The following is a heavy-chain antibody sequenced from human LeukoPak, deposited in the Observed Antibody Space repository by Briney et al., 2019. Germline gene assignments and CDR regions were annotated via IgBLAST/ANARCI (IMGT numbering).Heavy chain of an antibody. CDR2: IIPILGIA. V-gene: IGHV1-69*04. CDR3: ARDLGVFSSAEYFQH. J-gene: IGHJ1*01. CDR1: GGTFSSYA. Sequence: GASVKVPCKASGGTFSSYAISWVRQAPGQGLEWMGRIIPILGIANYAQKFQGRVTITADKSTSTAYMELSSLRSEDTAVYYCARDLGVFSSAEYFQHWGQGTLVTVSS. D-gene: IGHD2-8*01.